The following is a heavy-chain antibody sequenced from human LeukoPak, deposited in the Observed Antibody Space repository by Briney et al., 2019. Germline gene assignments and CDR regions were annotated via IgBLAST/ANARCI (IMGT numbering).Heavy chain of an antibody. Sequence: SETLSLTCTVSGGSNSSYYWSWIRQPAGKGLEWIGRIYTSGSTNYNPSLKSRVTMSVDTSKNQFSLKLSSVTAADTAVSYCARSLLWFGELSSWFDPWGQGTLVTVSS. CDR2: IYTSGST. CDR1: GGSNSSYY. J-gene: IGHJ5*02. D-gene: IGHD3-10*01. CDR3: ARSLLWFGELSSWFDP. V-gene: IGHV4-4*07.